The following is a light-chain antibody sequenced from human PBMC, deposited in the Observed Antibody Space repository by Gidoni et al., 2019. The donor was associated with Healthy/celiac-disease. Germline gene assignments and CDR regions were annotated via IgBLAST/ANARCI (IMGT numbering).Light chain of an antibody. Sequence: DIQLTQSPPPLSASVGDRVTITCRARKGISNYLAWDQQKPGKVPKLLIYAAYTLQSGAPSWCSGRAYGTDSTINISSLHPEDVATYYWQKYNSAPSAFGQGTKVEIK. CDR1: KGISNY. CDR3: QKYNSAPSA. V-gene: IGKV1-27*01. CDR2: AAY. J-gene: IGKJ1*01.